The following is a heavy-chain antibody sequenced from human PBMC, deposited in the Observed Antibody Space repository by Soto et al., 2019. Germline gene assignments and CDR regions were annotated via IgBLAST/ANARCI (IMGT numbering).Heavy chain of an antibody. D-gene: IGHD5-12*01. CDR2: IHYSGNT. Sequence: SETLSLTCIVSGVSISSGDDYWSWIRQPPGKGLEWIGNIHYSGNTNYSPSLKSRVTMSVDTSKNHFSLRLISVTAADTAIYFCAREGNLGRWLQPLDFWGQGTLVTVSS. CDR3: AREGNLGRWLQPLDF. CDR1: GVSISSGDDY. J-gene: IGHJ4*02. V-gene: IGHV4-61*03.